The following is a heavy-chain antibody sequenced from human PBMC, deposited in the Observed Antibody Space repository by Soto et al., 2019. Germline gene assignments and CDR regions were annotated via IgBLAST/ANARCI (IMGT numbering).Heavy chain of an antibody. V-gene: IGHV4-39*07. Sequence: SETLSLTCSVSGGSISSSSYFWGWIRQPPGKGLEWIGSIYYSGSTYYNPSLKSRVTVSVDTSKNQFSLKLSSVTAADTAVYYCARGRSDYGVYFDYWGQGTLVTISS. CDR1: GGSISSSSYF. CDR2: IYYSGST. D-gene: IGHD3-16*01. J-gene: IGHJ4*02. CDR3: ARGRSDYGVYFDY.